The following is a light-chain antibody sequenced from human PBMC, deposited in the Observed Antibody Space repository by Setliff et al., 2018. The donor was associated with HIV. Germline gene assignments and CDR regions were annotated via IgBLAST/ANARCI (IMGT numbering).Light chain of an antibody. CDR3: CSNTGSNSYV. J-gene: IGLJ1*01. CDR2: EVR. V-gene: IGLV2-14*01. CDR1: SSDIGNYNY. Sequence: QSVLTQPASVSGSPGQSITISCTGTSSDIGNYNYVSWYQQLPGKAPKLMIYEVRNRPSGVSNRFSGSKSGNTASLTISGLQAEDEADYYCCSNTGSNSYVFGTGTKVTVL.